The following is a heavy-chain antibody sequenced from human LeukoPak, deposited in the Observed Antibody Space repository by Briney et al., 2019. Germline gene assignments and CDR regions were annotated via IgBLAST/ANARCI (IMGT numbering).Heavy chain of an antibody. V-gene: IGHV4-30-4*08. CDR1: GGSISSGDYY. CDR2: IYYSGST. Sequence: SETLSLTCTVSGGSISSGDYYWRWIRQPPGKGLEWIGYIYYSGSTYYNPSLKSRVTISVDTSKNQFSLKLSSVTAADTAVYYCARVRPYYMDVWGKGTTVTVSS. CDR3: ARVRPYYMDV. J-gene: IGHJ6*03.